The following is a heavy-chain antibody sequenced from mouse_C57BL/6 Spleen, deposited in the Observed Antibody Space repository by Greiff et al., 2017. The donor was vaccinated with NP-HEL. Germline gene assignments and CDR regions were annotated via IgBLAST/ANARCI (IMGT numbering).Heavy chain of an antibody. Sequence: VQLQQSGAELVKPGASVKISCKASGYAFSSYWMNWVKQRPGKGLEWIGQIYPGDGDTNYNGKFKGKATLTADKSSSTAYMQLSSRTSEDSAVYFCARSITTVVAPQFAYWGQGTLVTVSA. J-gene: IGHJ3*01. D-gene: IGHD1-1*01. V-gene: IGHV1-80*01. CDR3: ARSITTVVAPQFAY. CDR2: IYPGDGDT. CDR1: GYAFSSYW.